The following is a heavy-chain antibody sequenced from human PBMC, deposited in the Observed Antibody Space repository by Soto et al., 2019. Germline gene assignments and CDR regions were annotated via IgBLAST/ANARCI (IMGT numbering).Heavy chain of an antibody. J-gene: IGHJ4*02. CDR1: GFTFDDYA. CDR2: ISGSGGSA. D-gene: IGHD4-17*01. CDR3: AKDQAVSLLNYGEALDY. V-gene: IGHV3-23*01. Sequence: GGSLRLSCAASGFTFDDYAMHWVRQAPGKGLEWVSGISGSGGSADYADSVKGRFTISRDNSKNTLFLQMNSLRAEDTAVYYCAKDQAVSLLNYGEALDYWGQGSLVTVSS.